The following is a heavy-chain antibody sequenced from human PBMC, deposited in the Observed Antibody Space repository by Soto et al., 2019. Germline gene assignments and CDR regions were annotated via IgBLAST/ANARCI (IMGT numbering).Heavy chain of an antibody. CDR3: ARDLLEGDYFPNNWFDP. J-gene: IGHJ5*02. D-gene: IGHD4-17*01. CDR1: GYTFTSYG. CDR2: ISAYNGNT. V-gene: IGHV1-18*01. Sequence: QVQLVQSGAEVKKPGASVKVSCKASGYTFTSYGISWVRQAPGQGLEWMGWISAYNGNTNYAQKLQGRVAMTTDTSTSTAYMELRSLRSDDTAVYYCARDLLEGDYFPNNWFDPWGQGTLVTVSS.